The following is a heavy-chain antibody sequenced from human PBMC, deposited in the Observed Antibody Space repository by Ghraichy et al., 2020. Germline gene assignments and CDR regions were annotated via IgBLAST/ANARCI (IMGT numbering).Heavy chain of an antibody. CDR2: ISSSSSYI. D-gene: IGHD4-17*01. CDR1: GFTFSSYS. CDR3: ARVGTGGDYGDWDENWFDP. Sequence: GESLNISCAASGFTFSSYSMNWVRQAPGKGLEWVSSISSSSSYIYYADSVKGRFTISRDNAKNSLYLQMNSLRAEDTAVYYCARVGTGGDYGDWDENWFDPWGQGTLVTVSS. J-gene: IGHJ5*02. V-gene: IGHV3-21*01.